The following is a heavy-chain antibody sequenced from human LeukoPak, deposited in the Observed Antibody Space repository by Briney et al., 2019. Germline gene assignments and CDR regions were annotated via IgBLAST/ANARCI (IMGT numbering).Heavy chain of an antibody. CDR3: ASVLLGSWDWFDP. V-gene: IGHV3-74*01. J-gene: IGHJ5*02. Sequence: GGSLRLSCAASKFSFTSYWMHWVRQAPGKGLVWVSRINPDGSRTNYADSVEGRFTISRDNAKNTLYLQMNSLRAEDTAVYYCASVLLGSWDWFDPWGQGTLVTVSS. D-gene: IGHD3-10*01. CDR1: KFSFTSYW. CDR2: INPDGSRT.